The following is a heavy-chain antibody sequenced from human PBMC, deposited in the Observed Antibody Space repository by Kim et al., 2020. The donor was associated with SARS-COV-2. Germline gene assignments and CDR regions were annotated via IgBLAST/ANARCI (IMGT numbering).Heavy chain of an antibody. CDR3: ARSRPGGFLAAAGTLDY. CDR1: GGSINSGGYY. J-gene: IGHJ4*02. D-gene: IGHD6-13*01. Sequence: SETLSLTCTVSGGSINSGGYYWSWIRQHPGKGLEWIGYIYYSGSTYYNPSLKSRVTISVDTSKNQFSLKLSSVTAADTAVYYCARSRPGGFLAAAGTLDYWGQGTLVTVSS. CDR2: IYYSGST. V-gene: IGHV4-31*03.